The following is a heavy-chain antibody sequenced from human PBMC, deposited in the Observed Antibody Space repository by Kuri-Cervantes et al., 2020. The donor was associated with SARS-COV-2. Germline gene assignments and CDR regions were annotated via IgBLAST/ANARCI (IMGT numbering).Heavy chain of an antibody. CDR1: GFTFSSYW. CDR3: ARGGGRYSYYFY. V-gene: IGHV3-7*01. CDR2: IKQDGSEK. D-gene: IGHD5-18*01. J-gene: IGHJ4*02. Sequence: GESLKISCAASGFTFSSYWMSWVRQAPGKGLEWVANIKQDGSEKYYVDSVKGRFTISRDNAKNSLYLQMNSLRAEDTAVYYCARGGGRYSYYFYWGQGTRVTGAS.